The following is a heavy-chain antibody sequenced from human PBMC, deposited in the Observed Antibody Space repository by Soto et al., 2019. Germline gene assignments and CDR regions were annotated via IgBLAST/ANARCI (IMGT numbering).Heavy chain of an antibody. CDR3: ARHYDSRPPAV. Sequence: PSETLSLTCAVSGGSISSSNWWSWVRQPPGKGLEWIGEINDTGSTNYNPSLESRVTISVDTSKQQFSLKLSSVTAADTAVYYCARHYDSRPPAVWAQGTTVTVSS. CDR2: INDTGST. J-gene: IGHJ6*02. D-gene: IGHD3-22*01. V-gene: IGHV4-4*02. CDR1: GGSISSSNW.